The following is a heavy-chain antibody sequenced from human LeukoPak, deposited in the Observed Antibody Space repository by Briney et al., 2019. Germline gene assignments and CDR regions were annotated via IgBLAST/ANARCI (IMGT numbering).Heavy chain of an antibody. Sequence: SETLSLTCTVSGYSISDGGYFWSWVRQHPGKGLEWIGYMYYRGATYYNPSLKSRVSISVDASKNLFSLSLSSVTGADTALYYCARAHDSSGYNIFDFWGQGTLVTVSS. D-gene: IGHD3-22*01. J-gene: IGHJ4*02. CDR1: GYSISDGGYF. CDR2: MYYRGAT. V-gene: IGHV4-31*03. CDR3: ARAHDSSGYNIFDF.